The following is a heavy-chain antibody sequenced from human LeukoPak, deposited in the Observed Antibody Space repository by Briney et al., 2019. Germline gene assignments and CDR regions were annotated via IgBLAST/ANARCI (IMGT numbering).Heavy chain of an antibody. CDR3: ARGSSRYGDYLIDY. D-gene: IGHD4-17*01. V-gene: IGHV1-2*06. CDR2: INPNSGGT. J-gene: IGHJ4*02. Sequence: GASVEVSCKASGYTFTGYYMHWVRQAPGQGLEWMGRINPNSGGTNYAQKFQGRVTMTRDTSISTAYMELSRLRSDDTAVYYCARGSSRYGDYLIDYWGQGTLVTVSS. CDR1: GYTFTGYY.